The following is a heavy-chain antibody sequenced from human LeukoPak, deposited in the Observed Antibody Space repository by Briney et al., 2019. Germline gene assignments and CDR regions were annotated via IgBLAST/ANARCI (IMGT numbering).Heavy chain of an antibody. CDR1: GFTFSSYW. CDR3: AKGYDSSGYPEDAFDI. CDR2: IKQDGTEK. J-gene: IGHJ3*02. D-gene: IGHD3-22*01. V-gene: IGHV3-7*03. Sequence: GGSLRLSCAASGFTFSSYWMSWVRQAPGKGLEWVAHIKQDGTEKYYVDSVRGRFTISRDNAKNSLYLQMNSLRAEDMALYYCAKGYDSSGYPEDAFDIWGQGTMVTVSS.